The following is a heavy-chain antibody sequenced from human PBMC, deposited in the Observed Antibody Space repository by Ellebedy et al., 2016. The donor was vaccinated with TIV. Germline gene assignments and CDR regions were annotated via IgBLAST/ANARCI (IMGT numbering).Heavy chain of an antibody. J-gene: IGHJ4*02. CDR3: ARKESGYAPFDY. CDR1: GFTFSSYS. Sequence: GGSLRLXXAASGFTFSSYSMNWIRQAPGKGLEWVSSINGAAVNIYYADSVRGRFTMSRDNAENSLYLQMNSLRAEDTAMYYCARKESGYAPFDYWGLGTLVTVSS. CDR2: INGAAVNI. D-gene: IGHD5-12*01. V-gene: IGHV3-21*01.